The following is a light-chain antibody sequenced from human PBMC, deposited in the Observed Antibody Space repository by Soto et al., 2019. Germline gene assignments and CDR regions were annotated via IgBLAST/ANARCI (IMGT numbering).Light chain of an antibody. J-gene: IGKJ4*01. CDR2: DAS. V-gene: IGKV3-11*01. CDR1: QSVSRY. Sequence: EIVLTQSPATLSLSPGERATLSCRASQSVSRYLAWYQQKPGQAPRPLIYDASNRATGIPARFSGSGSGTDFTLTISSLEPEDFAVYYCQQRSNWTFGGGTKVEIK. CDR3: QQRSNWT.